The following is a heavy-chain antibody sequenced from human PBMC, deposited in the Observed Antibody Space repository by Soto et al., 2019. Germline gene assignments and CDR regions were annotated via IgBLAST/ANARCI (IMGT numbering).Heavy chain of an antibody. D-gene: IGHD2-15*01. CDR3: AKVNHPGYCSGGSCYYFDY. CDR1: GFTFSSYA. J-gene: IGHJ4*02. Sequence: PGGSLRLSCAASGFTFSSYAMSWVRQAPGKGLEWVSGISWNSGSIGYADSVKGRFTISRDNAKNSLYLQMNSLRAEDTALYYCAKVNHPGYCSGGSCYYFDYWGQGTLVTVSS. V-gene: IGHV3-9*01. CDR2: ISWNSGSI.